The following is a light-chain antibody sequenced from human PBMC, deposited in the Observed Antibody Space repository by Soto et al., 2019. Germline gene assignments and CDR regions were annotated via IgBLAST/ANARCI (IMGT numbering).Light chain of an antibody. CDR1: QSVSSSN. CDR2: DAS. V-gene: IGKV3-20*01. Sequence: EVVLTQSPGTLSLSPGEGATLSCRASQSVSSSNLAWYQQKPGQAPRLLIYDASIKSSGIPARFSGSGSGTDFTLTIRRLEPEDCAVYYCQQYGTSPVTFGQGTKMEMK. CDR3: QQYGTSPVT. J-gene: IGKJ2*01.